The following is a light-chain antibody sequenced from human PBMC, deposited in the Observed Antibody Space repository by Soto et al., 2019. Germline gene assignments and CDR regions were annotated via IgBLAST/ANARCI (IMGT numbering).Light chain of an antibody. V-gene: IGKV1-39*01. CDR2: AXX. CDR3: QQSYNSRT. Sequence: DIQLTQSPSSLSASVGDRVTITCRASQSISNYLNCCQXKPGKAXXXXXXAXXXLXXGVXXRXSGSGSGTDFTLTISSLQPEDFATYYCQQSYNSRTFGQGTKVDIK. CDR1: QSISNY. J-gene: IGKJ1*01.